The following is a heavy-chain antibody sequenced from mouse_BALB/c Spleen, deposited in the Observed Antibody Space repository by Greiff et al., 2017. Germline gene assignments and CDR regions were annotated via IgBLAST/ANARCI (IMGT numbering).Heavy chain of an antibody. CDR3: ARSTGYYAMDY. CDR1: GYTFTSYW. D-gene: IGHD4-1*02. J-gene: IGHJ4*01. V-gene: IGHV1-54*03. CDR2: INPGSGGT. Sequence: QVQLQQPGAELVKPGASVKLSCKASGYTFTSYWMHWVKQRPGQGLEWIGVINPGSGGTNYNEKFKGKATLTADKSSSTAYMQLSSLTSDDSAVYFCARSTGYYAMDYWGQGTSVTVSS.